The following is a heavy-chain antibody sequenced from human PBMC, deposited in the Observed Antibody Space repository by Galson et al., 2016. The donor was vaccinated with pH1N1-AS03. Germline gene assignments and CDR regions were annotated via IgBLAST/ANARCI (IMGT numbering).Heavy chain of an antibody. J-gene: IGHJ3*02. CDR2: IYPCDSDT. CDR3: AGRSYSSSWMGAFEI. D-gene: IGHD6-13*01. V-gene: IGHV5-51*03. CDR1: GCYFSSYW. Sequence: QSGAEVKKPGESLKISCKGSGCYFSSYWVGWVRQKPGKGLEYMGIIYPCDSDTRYSPSFQAHVTISAYKSINTAYLQWSSLTASDTAMYYCAGRSYSSSWMGAFEIWGLGTMVTVSS.